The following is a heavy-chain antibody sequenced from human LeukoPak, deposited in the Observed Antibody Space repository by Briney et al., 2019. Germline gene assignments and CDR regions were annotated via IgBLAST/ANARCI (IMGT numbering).Heavy chain of an antibody. CDR3: AKGSDSSRPYYFDY. CDR2: ITGGGNDT. J-gene: IGHJ4*02. D-gene: IGHD1-26*01. V-gene: IGHV3-23*01. CDR1: GFAFSNYA. Sequence: GGSLRVSCTASGFAFSNYAMSWVRQAPGKRLEWFSAITGGGNDTYHADSVKGRLTISRDNSKNTLYLQMNSLRVEDTAEYYCAKGSDSSRPYYFDYWGQGALVTVSS.